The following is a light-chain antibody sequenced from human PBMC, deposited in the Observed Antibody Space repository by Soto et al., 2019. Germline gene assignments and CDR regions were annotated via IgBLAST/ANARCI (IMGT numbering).Light chain of an antibody. CDR3: SSYTSSSTRV. J-gene: IGLJ1*01. V-gene: IGLV2-14*01. Sequence: QSVLTQPASVSGSPGQSITISCTGTSSDVGGYNYVSWYQQHPGKAPKLMIYEVSNRPSGVSNRFSGSKSGNTASLTFSGLQAEDEADYYCSSYTSSSTRVFGTGTKLTVL. CDR1: SSDVGGYNY. CDR2: EVS.